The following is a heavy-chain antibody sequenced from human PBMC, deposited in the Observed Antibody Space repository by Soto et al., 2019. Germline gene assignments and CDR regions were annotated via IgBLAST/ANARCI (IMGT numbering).Heavy chain of an antibody. D-gene: IGHD5-12*01. V-gene: IGHV1-69*13. CDR2: IIPIFGTA. J-gene: IGHJ4*02. CDR3: ARVGLVVATGLFDY. Sequence: GASVKVSCKASGYTFTGYYMHWVRQAPGQGLEWMGGIIPIFGTANYAQKFQGRVTITADESTSTAYMELSSLRSEDTAVYYCARVGLVVATGLFDYWGQGTLVTVSS. CDR1: GYTFTGYY.